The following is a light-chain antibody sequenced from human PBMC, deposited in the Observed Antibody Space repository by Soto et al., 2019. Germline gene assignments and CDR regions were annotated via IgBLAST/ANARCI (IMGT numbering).Light chain of an antibody. CDR1: QSVSSSY. CDR3: QQYGSSPRT. J-gene: IGKJ1*01. Sequence: EIVSTHSPGTRYWSHGESAIRSCRASQSVSSSYLAWYQQKPGQAPRLLIYGASSRATGIPDRFSGSGSGTDFTLTISRLEPEDFAVYYCQQYGSSPRTFGQGTMVDI. CDR2: GAS. V-gene: IGKV3-20*01.